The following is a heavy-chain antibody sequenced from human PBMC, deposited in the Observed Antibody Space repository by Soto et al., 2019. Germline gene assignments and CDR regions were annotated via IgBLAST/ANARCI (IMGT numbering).Heavy chain of an antibody. V-gene: IGHV4-39*01. D-gene: IGHD6-19*01. CDR1: GSSINSNNYY. J-gene: IGHJ4*02. CDR2: VYYRGTT. CDR3: VRHQRYSSGWYIDY. Sequence: QLQLQESGPGLVKPSETLSLTCTVSGSSINSNNYYWGWIRQPPGKGLEWIGNVYYRGTTYYNPSLKGRVTISVDTSKNQFSLKLSSVTAADTAVFFCVRHQRYSSGWYIDYWGQGTLVTASS.